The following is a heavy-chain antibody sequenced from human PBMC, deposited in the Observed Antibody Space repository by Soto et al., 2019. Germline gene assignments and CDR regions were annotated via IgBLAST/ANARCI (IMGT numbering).Heavy chain of an antibody. J-gene: IGHJ5*02. CDR3: VKASTYRSYQGWFDP. CDR2: ISWNSGNI. V-gene: IGHV3-9*01. D-gene: IGHD6-6*01. Sequence: SLRLSCAASVFSFDGYAMNWVRQPPGKGLEWVSGISWNSGNIDYADSVKGRFTISRDNAKNSLYLQMNSLRAEDTALYYCVKASTYRSYQGWFDPWGQGTMVTVSS. CDR1: VFSFDGYA.